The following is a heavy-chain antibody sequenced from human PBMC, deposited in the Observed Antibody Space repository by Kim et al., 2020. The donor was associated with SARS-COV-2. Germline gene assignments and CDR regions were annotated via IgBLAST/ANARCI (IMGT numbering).Heavy chain of an antibody. CDR1: GYTFTSYA. D-gene: IGHD3-10*01. Sequence: ASVKVSCKASGYTFTSYAMHWVRQAPGQRLEWMGWINAGNGNTKYSQKFQGRVTITRDTSASTAYMELSSLRSEDTAVYYCARTELLWFGELPGDDHAFDIWGQGTMVTVSS. J-gene: IGHJ3*02. CDR3: ARTELLWFGELPGDDHAFDI. V-gene: IGHV1-3*01. CDR2: INAGNGNT.